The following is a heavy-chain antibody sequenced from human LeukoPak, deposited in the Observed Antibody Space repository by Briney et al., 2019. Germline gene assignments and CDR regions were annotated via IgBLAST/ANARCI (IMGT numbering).Heavy chain of an antibody. D-gene: IGHD2-2*01. J-gene: IGHJ3*02. CDR3: ARGGIVPGATADAFEI. V-gene: IGHV1-2*02. CDR1: GCTFSGYY. CDR2: INPNSGGT. Sequence: ASVKVSCKASGCTFSGYYLYWVRQAPAQGLEWMGWINPNSGGTNYAQKFQGRVTMARDTSITTAYMELRWLRSDDTAVYYCARGGIVPGATADAFEIWGQGTTVTVS.